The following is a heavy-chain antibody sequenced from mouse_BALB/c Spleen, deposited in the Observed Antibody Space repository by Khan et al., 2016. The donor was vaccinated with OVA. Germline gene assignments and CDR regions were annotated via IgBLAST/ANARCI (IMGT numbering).Heavy chain of an antibody. Sequence: QVQLKESGPGLVAPSQSLSITCTVSGFSLSSYGVSWVRQPPGKGLEWLGVIWGDGSTNYPSALLSRLSISQDHSKSQVFLKLNSLQTYDTATYYCANLYYDYGSNWYIDVWGAGTTVTVSS. CDR1: GFSLSSYG. V-gene: IGHV2-3*01. CDR2: IWGDGST. J-gene: IGHJ1*01. CDR3: ANLYYDYGSNWYIDV. D-gene: IGHD2-4*01.